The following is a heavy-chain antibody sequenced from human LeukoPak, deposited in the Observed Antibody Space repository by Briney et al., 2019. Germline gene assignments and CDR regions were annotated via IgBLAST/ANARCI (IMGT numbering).Heavy chain of an antibody. CDR1: GFTFDDYA. CDR2: ISWNSGSI. D-gene: IGHD5-24*01. J-gene: IGHJ2*01. V-gene: IGHV3-9*01. CDR3: AKDIMATRDWYFDL. Sequence: GGSLRLSCAASGFTFDDYAMHWVRQAPGKGLEWVSGISWNSGSIGYADSVKGRFTISRDNAKNSLYLQMNSLRAEDTALYCCAKDIMATRDWYFDLWGRGTLVTVSS.